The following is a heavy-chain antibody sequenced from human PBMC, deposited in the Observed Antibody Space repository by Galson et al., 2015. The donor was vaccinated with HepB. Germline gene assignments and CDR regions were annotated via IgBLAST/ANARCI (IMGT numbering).Heavy chain of an antibody. V-gene: IGHV3-30*02. CDR3: AKDKKRWLQFYFQH. D-gene: IGHD5-24*01. CDR1: GFTFSSYG. CDR2: IRYDGSNK. J-gene: IGHJ1*01. Sequence: SLRLSCAASGFTFSSYGMHWVRQAPGKGLEWVAFIRYDGSNKYYADSVKGRFTISRDNSKNTLYLQMNSLRAEDTAVYYCAKDKKRWLQFYFQHWGQGTLVTVSS.